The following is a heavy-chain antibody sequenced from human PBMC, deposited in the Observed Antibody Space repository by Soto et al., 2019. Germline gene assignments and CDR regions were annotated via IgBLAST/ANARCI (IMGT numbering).Heavy chain of an antibody. D-gene: IGHD3-3*01. CDR1: GGSISRYY. J-gene: IGHJ5*02. CDR3: ARGTWSDKTSWFDP. Sequence: SETLSLTCTVSGGSISRYYWTWIRQPPGKGLEWIGYIYYGGRTNYKPSLRSRVTISVDTSKNQFSLKLSSVTAADTAVYYCARGTWSDKTSWFDPLGQGNLVTGS. CDR2: IYYGGRT. V-gene: IGHV4-59*08.